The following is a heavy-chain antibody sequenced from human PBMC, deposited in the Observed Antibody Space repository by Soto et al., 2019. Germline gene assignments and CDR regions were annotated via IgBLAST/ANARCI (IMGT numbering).Heavy chain of an antibody. V-gene: IGHV1-69*02. CDR1: GGTFSSYT. CDR3: ARGIVVVPAATGSWFDP. CDR2: IIPILGIA. J-gene: IGHJ5*02. D-gene: IGHD2-2*01. Sequence: QVQLVQSGAEVKKPGSSVKVSCKASGGTFSSYTISWVRQAPGQGLEWMGRIIPILGIANYAQKFQGRVTITADKSTSTACMELSSLRSEDTAVYYCARGIVVVPAATGSWFDPWGQGTLVTVSS.